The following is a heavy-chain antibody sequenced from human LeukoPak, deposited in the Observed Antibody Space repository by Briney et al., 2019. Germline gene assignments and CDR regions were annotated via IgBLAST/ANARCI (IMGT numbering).Heavy chain of an antibody. Sequence: GGSLRLSCAASGSTFSGSAMHWVRQASGKGLEWVGRIRSKANSYATAYAASVKGRFTISRDDSKHTAYLQMNSLKTEDTAVYYCTRLGDYWGQGTLVTVSS. V-gene: IGHV3-73*01. CDR2: IRSKANSYAT. CDR1: GSTFSGSA. J-gene: IGHJ4*02. CDR3: TRLGDY. D-gene: IGHD3-16*01.